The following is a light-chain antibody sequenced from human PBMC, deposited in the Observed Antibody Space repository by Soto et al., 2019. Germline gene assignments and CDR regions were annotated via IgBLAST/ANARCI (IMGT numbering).Light chain of an antibody. V-gene: IGLV1-51*02. CDR3: LVWDTSPSAVV. CDR1: SCDMGNYA. J-gene: IGLJ2*01. Sequence: QSVLTQPPSVSAAPGQKVTISCSGSSCDMGNYAVFSYQQLSGSAPKHLIYENNKRPSGIPDRFSGSKSGTSVTLVITGLWPEDEADYYNLVWDTSPSAVVFGGGTKVTVL. CDR2: ENN.